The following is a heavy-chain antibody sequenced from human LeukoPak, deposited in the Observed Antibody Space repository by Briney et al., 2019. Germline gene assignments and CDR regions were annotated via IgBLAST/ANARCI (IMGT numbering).Heavy chain of an antibody. V-gene: IGHV3-23*01. CDR2: ISGSGGST. Sequence: PGGSLRLSCAASGFTFSSYAMSWVRQAPGKGLEWVSAISGSGGSTYYADSVKGRFTISRDNSKNTLYLQMNSLRAEDTAVYYCAKGGGNPQERYYFDYWGQGTLVTVSS. D-gene: IGHD3-16*02. CDR1: GFTFSSYA. J-gene: IGHJ4*02. CDR3: AKGGGNPQERYYFDY.